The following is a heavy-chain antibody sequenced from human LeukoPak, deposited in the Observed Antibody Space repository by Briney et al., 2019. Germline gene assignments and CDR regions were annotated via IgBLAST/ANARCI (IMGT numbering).Heavy chain of an antibody. J-gene: IGHJ4*02. Sequence: ASVKVSCKASGYTFTSYGISWVRQAPGQGLEWMGWISAYNGNTNYAQKLQGRVTMTTDTSTSTAYMELSSLRSEDTAVYYCARADGYHVGDYFDYWGQGTLVTVSS. CDR3: ARADGYHVGDYFDY. CDR1: GYTFTSYG. D-gene: IGHD5-24*01. V-gene: IGHV1-18*01. CDR2: ISAYNGNT.